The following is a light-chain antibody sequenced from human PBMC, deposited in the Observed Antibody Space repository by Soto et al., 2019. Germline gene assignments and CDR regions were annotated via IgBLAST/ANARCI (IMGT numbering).Light chain of an antibody. CDR3: QSYDSSLSGWV. CDR2: GNS. CDR1: SSNIGAGYD. J-gene: IGLJ3*02. V-gene: IGLV1-40*01. Sequence: QLVLTQPPSVSGAPGQRVTISCTESSSNIGAGYDVHWYQQLPGTAPKLLIYGNSNRPSGVPDRFSGSKSGTSASLAITGLQAEDEADYYCQSYDSSLSGWVFGGGTKLTAL.